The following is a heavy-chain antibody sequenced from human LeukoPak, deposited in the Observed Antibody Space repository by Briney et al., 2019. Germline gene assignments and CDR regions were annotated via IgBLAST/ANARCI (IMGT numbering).Heavy chain of an antibody. Sequence: GGSLRLSCAASGFTFSSYAMHWVRQAPGKGLEWVAVISYDGSNKYYADSVKGRFTISRDNSKNTLYLQMNSLRAEDTAVYYCARSTNPTLIWGPYCSGGSCYGEIPYYYGMDVWGQGTTVTVSS. CDR3: ARSTNPTLIWGPYCSGGSCYGEIPYYYGMDV. J-gene: IGHJ6*02. D-gene: IGHD2-15*01. CDR2: ISYDGSNK. V-gene: IGHV3-30-3*01. CDR1: GFTFSSYA.